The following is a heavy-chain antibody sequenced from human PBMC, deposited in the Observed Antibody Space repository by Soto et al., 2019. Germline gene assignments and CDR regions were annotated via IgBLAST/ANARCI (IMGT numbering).Heavy chain of an antibody. D-gene: IGHD1-26*01. CDR2: ISSSSSYI. Sequence: EVQLVGSGGGLVKPGGSLRLSCAASGFTFSSYSMNWVRQAPGKGREWVSSISSSSSYIYYTDSVKGRFTMSRDNAKNTLNLQMNSLRAEDTTEEYWARDRVIVGATTHSGDGMDGWGQGTRVTVSS. CDR3: ARDRVIVGATTHSGDGMDG. J-gene: IGHJ6*02. CDR1: GFTFSSYS. V-gene: IGHV3-21*01.